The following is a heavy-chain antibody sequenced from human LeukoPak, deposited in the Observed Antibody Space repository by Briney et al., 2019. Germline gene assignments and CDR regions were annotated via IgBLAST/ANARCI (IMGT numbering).Heavy chain of an antibody. CDR1: GFTFSSYS. D-gene: IGHD5-18*01. V-gene: IGHV3-21*01. CDR2: ISSSSSYI. Sequence: NTGGSLRLSCAASGFTFSSYSMNWVRQAPGKGLEWVSSISSSSSYIYYADSVKGRFTISRDNSKNTLYLQMNSLRAEDTAVYYCAREGRGYSYGAWGQGTLVTVSS. CDR3: AREGRGYSYGA. J-gene: IGHJ5*02.